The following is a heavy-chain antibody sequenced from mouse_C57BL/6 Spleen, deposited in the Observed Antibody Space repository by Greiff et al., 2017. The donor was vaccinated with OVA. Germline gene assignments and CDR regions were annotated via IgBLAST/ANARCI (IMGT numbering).Heavy chain of an antibody. CDR1: GYTFTSYW. Sequence: QVQLQQPGAELVKPGASVKLSCKASGYTFTSYWMHWVKQRPGQGLEWIGMIHPNSGSTNYNEKFKSKATLTVDKSSSTAYMQLSSLTSEDSAVYYCARSVLTTVVATDYAMDYWGQGTSVTVSS. CDR3: ARSVLTTVVATDYAMDY. J-gene: IGHJ4*01. V-gene: IGHV1-64*01. CDR2: IHPNSGST. D-gene: IGHD1-1*01.